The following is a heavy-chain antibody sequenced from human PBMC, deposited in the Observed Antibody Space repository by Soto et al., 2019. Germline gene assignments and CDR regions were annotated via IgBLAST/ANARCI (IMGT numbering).Heavy chain of an antibody. J-gene: IGHJ6*03. CDR1: GGSISSYY. V-gene: IGHV4-59*01. CDR3: ARDSQQLGYYYYMDV. Sequence: SETLSLTCTVSGGSISSYYWSWIRQPPGKGLEWIGYIYYSGSTNYNPSLKSRVTISVDTSKNQFSLKLSSVTAADTAVYYCARDSQQLGYYYYMDVWGKGTTVTVSS. D-gene: IGHD6-13*01. CDR2: IYYSGST.